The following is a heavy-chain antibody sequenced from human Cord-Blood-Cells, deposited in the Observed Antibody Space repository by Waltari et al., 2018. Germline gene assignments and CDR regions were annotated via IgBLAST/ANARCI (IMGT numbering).Heavy chain of an antibody. V-gene: IGHV4-38-2*02. CDR2: IYHSGGT. CDR3: ARDGKVYSSSYYYYYYGMDV. D-gene: IGHD6-6*01. Sequence: QVQLQESGPGLVKPSETLSLTCAVSGYSISSGYYWGWIRQPPGQGREWIGSIYHSGGTYYNPALKSRVTISVDTSKNQFALKLSSVTAADTAVYYCARDGKVYSSSYYYYYYGMDVWGQGTTVTVSS. CDR1: GYSISSGYY. J-gene: IGHJ6*02.